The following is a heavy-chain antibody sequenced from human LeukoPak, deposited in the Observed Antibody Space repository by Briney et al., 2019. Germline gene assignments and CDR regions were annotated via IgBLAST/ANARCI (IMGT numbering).Heavy chain of an antibody. CDR1: GGSISSCGYY. V-gene: IGHV4-31*03. J-gene: IGHJ4*02. D-gene: IGHD3-22*01. Sequence: SQTLSLTCTVSGGSISSCGYYWSWIRQHPGNGLEWIGYIYYSGSTYYNPSLKSRVTISVDTSKNQISLKLSSVTAADTAVYYCARSSGNYDSSGTDYWGQGTLVTVSS. CDR2: IYYSGST. CDR3: ARSSGNYDSSGTDY.